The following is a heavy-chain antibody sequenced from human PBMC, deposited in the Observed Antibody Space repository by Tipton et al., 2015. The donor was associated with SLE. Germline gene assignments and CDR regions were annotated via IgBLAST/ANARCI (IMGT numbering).Heavy chain of an antibody. J-gene: IGHJ4*02. CDR1: GGSFSGYY. CDR2: IYYSGST. Sequence: LRLSCAVYGGSFSGYYWGWIRQPPGKGLEWIGSIYYSGSTYYNPSLKSRVTISVDTSKNQFSLKLSSVTAADTAVYYCARDKVAVAETFDYWGQGTLVTVSS. V-gene: IGHV4-34*01. D-gene: IGHD6-19*01. CDR3: ARDKVAVAETFDY.